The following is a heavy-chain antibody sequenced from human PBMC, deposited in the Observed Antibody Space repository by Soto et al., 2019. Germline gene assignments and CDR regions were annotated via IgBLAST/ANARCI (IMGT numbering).Heavy chain of an antibody. D-gene: IGHD3-16*01. CDR2: ISYDGSNK. J-gene: IGHJ4*02. Sequence: GGSLRLSCAASGFTFSSYWMHWVRQAPGKGLEWVAVISYDGSNKYYADSVKGRFTISRDNSKNTLYLQMNSLRAEDTAVYYCARDWGYMITFEGGQGTLVTVSS. V-gene: IGHV3-30-3*01. CDR1: GFTFSSYW. CDR3: ARDWGYMITFE.